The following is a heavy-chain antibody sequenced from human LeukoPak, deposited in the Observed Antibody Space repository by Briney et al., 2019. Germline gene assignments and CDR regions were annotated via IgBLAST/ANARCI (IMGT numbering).Heavy chain of an antibody. Sequence: GGSLRLSCAASGFTFSSYEMNWVPQAPGKGLEWVSYISSSGSTIYYADSVKGRSTISRDNAKNSLYLQMNSLRAEDTAVYYCARDSILWFGESNYYYYGMDVWGKGTTVTVSS. V-gene: IGHV3-48*03. J-gene: IGHJ6*04. CDR1: GFTFSSYE. CDR2: ISSSGSTI. CDR3: ARDSILWFGESNYYYYGMDV. D-gene: IGHD3-10*01.